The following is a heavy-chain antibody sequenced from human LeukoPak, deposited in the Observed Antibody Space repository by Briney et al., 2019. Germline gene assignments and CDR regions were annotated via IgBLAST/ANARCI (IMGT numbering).Heavy chain of an antibody. CDR2: IYYSGST. CDR3: ARDNWNYGSSMDV. CDR1: GGSIRSYY. V-gene: IGHV4-59*01. Sequence: SEALSLTCTVSGGSIRSYYWSWIRQPPGKGLEWIGYIYYSGSTNYNPSLKSRVTISVDTSKNQFSLKLSSVTAADTAVYYCARDNWNYGSSMDVWGQGTTVTVSS. D-gene: IGHD1-7*01. J-gene: IGHJ6*02.